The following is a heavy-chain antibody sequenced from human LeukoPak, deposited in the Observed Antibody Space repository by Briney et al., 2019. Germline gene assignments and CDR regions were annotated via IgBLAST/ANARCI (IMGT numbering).Heavy chain of an antibody. D-gene: IGHD2-8*01. CDR1: GYTFTSYD. V-gene: IGHV1-18*01. CDR3: TRTVLDCKNGVCYDY. Sequence: ASVKVSCKASGYTFTSYDINWVRQATGQGLEWMGWISPYNDNTYYAQKLQGRVTVTTDTSTSTAYMELRSLRSDDTAVYYCTRTVLDCKNGVCYDYWGQGTLVTVSS. CDR2: ISPYNDNT. J-gene: IGHJ4*02.